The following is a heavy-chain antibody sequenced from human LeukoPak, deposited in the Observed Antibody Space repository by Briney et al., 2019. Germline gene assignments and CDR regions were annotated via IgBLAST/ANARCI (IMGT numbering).Heavy chain of an antibody. CDR1: GFTVSGNY. J-gene: IGHJ4*02. Sequence: GGSQRLSCAASGFTVSGNYMTWVRQAPGKGLEWVSVIYSDGSTYDADSVKCRFTISRDNSKNTLYIQMNSLRAEDTAVYYCARWSSTIRAIDYWGQGTLVTVSS. CDR3: ARWSSTIRAIDY. V-gene: IGHV3-66*02. D-gene: IGHD3-10*01. CDR2: IYSDGST.